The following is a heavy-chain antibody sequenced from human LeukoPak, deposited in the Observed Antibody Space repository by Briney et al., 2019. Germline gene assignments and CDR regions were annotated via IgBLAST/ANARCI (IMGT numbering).Heavy chain of an antibody. CDR2: IYYNGAT. Sequence: PSETLSLTCTVSGGSISTYNWSWIRQPPGKGLEWIGYIYYNGATDYNPSLKSRVTISVDTSKNEFSLKLSSVTAADTALYYCARRTVTNGWFRIDYWGQGSLVIVSS. D-gene: IGHD6-19*01. J-gene: IGHJ4*02. CDR1: GGSISTYN. CDR3: ARRTVTNGWFRIDY. V-gene: IGHV4-59*08.